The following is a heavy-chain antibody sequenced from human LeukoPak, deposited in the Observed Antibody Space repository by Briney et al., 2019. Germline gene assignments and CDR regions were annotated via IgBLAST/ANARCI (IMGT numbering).Heavy chain of an antibody. CDR3: GKDGGQYSSGPEFDP. CDR2: ISGGGERT. CDR1: RIVFSNTA. V-gene: IGHV3-23*01. D-gene: IGHD6-19*01. J-gene: IGHJ5*02. Sequence: LPGGSLRLSCAASRIVFSNTAMNWARQSPGRGLEWVSAISGGGERTFYADSVKGRFTISRDNSKNMLYLQMNSLRADDTAIYYCGKDGGQYSSGPEFDPRGQGALVTVSS.